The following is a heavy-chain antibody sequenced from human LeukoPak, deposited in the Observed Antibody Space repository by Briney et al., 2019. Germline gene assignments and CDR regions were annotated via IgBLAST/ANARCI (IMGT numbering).Heavy chain of an antibody. D-gene: IGHD1-1*01. V-gene: IGHV1-46*01. CDR3: ARNVGSGLDY. CDR1: GYTFTTYY. J-gene: IGHJ4*02. CDR2: INPSGGST. Sequence: GASVKVSCKASGYTFTTYYIHWVRQAPGQGLEWMGSINPSGGSTSYAQKFQGRVTMTRDTSTSTVYMELSSLRSEDTAVYYCARNVGSGLDYWGQGTLVAVSS.